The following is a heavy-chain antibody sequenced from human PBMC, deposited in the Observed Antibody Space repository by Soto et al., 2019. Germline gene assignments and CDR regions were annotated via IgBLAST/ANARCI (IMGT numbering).Heavy chain of an antibody. V-gene: IGHV1-18*01. CDR1: GYTFTSYG. CDR2: ISAYNGNT. D-gene: IGHD3-3*01. J-gene: IGHJ4*02. CDR3: ARSGFLEWSDEQNIDEY. Sequence: ASVKVSCKASGYTFTSYGISWVRQAPGQGLEWMGWISAYNGNTNYAQKLQGRVTMTTDTSTSTAYMELRSLRSDDTAVYYCARSGFLEWSDEQNIDEYWGQGTLVIVSS.